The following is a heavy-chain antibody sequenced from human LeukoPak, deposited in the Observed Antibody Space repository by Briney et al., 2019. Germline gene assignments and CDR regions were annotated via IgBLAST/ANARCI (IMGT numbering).Heavy chain of an antibody. CDR2: IWYDGDNK. CDR1: GFTFSSHG. CDR3: ARDGIAAAGQYYCYGMDV. Sequence: GGSLRLSCAASGFTFSSHGMHWVRQAPGKGLEWVAVIWYDGDNKYYADSVKGRFTISRGNSKNTLYLQMNSLRAEDTAVYYCARDGIAAAGQYYCYGMDVWGQGTTVTVSS. J-gene: IGHJ6*02. D-gene: IGHD6-13*01. V-gene: IGHV3-33*01.